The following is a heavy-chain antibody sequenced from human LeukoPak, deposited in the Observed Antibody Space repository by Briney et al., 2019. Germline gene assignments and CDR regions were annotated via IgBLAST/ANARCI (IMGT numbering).Heavy chain of an antibody. CDR1: GFTFSSYN. CDR2: ITSGSSYI. CDR3: ARDPYSGSYGNYYYYFMDV. J-gene: IGHJ6*03. D-gene: IGHD1-26*01. Sequence: GGSLRLSCAASGFTFSSYNMNWVRQAPGKGLEWVSSITSGSSYIYYADSVKGRFTISRDNAKNSLYLQMNSLRAEDTAVYYCARDPYSGSYGNYYYYFMDVWGKGTTVTISS. V-gene: IGHV3-21*01.